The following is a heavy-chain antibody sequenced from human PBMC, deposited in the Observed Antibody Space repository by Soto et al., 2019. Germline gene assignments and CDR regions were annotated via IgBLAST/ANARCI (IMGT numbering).Heavy chain of an antibody. CDR2: ISGSGGSP. Sequence: PWGSLRLSCAASGFTFSGHTMSWVRQAPGKGLEWVSAISGSGGSPSYADSVQGRFTISRDNPKNTLYLQMSCLRVEDTAIYYCAKARCTSNTCYVPDHWGQGTLVTAPQ. CDR3: AKARCTSNTCYVPDH. CDR1: GFTFSGHT. V-gene: IGHV3-23*01. D-gene: IGHD2-15*01. J-gene: IGHJ5*02.